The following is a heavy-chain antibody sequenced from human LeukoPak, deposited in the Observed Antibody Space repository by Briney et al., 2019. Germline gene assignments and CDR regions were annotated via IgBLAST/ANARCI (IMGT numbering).Heavy chain of an antibody. D-gene: IGHD3-10*01. Sequence: ASVKVSCKASGYTFTSYAMHWVRQAPGQRLEWMGWINAGNGNTKYSQEFQGRVTITRDTSASTAYMELSSLRAEEMAVYYCARGPYYYGSGYYMDVWGKGTTVTVSS. V-gene: IGHV1-3*03. CDR2: INAGNGNT. J-gene: IGHJ6*03. CDR1: GYTFTSYA. CDR3: ARGPYYYGSGYYMDV.